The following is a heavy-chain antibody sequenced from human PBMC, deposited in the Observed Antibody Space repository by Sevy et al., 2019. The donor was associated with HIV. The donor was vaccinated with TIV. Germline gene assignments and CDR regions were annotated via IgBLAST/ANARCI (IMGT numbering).Heavy chain of an antibody. Sequence: ASMKVSCKASGYTFTSYGISWVRQAPGEGLEWMGWISTYNGNTNYAQKLQGRVTMTTDTSTSTAYMELRSLRSDDTAVYYCARRYSSSTGKTFDYWGQGTLVTVSS. CDR2: ISTYNGNT. V-gene: IGHV1-18*01. CDR1: GYTFTSYG. CDR3: ARRYSSSTGKTFDY. J-gene: IGHJ4*02. D-gene: IGHD6-6*01.